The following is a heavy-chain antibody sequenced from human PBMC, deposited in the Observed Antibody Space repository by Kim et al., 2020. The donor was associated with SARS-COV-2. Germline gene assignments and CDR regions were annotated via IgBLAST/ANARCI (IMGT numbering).Heavy chain of an antibody. CDR2: IVVGSGDT. D-gene: IGHD3-22*01. J-gene: IGHJ6*02. CDR1: GFTFTSSA. Sequence: SVKVSCKASGFTFTSSAVQWVRQARGQRLEWIGWIVVGSGDTNYAQKFQERVTITRDMSTSTAYMELSSLRSEDTAVYYCAAFRPVPLPGPLSDRYYYDSSGYYLRDYYYGMDVWGQGTTVTVSS. CDR3: AAFRPVPLPGPLSDRYYYDSSGYYLRDYYYGMDV. V-gene: IGHV1-58*01.